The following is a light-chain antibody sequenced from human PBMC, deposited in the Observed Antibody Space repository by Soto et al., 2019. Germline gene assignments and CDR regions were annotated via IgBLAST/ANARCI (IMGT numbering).Light chain of an antibody. CDR2: GNS. J-gene: IGLJ3*02. V-gene: IGLV1-40*01. CDR1: SSNIGTSYE. CDR3: QSYDTSLSSVV. Sequence: QAVVTQPPSVSGAPGQRVTISCTGSSSNIGTSYEVHWYQQVPGTAPKLLIYGNSNRPSGVPDRFSGSKSGTSASLAITGLQAEDEADYYCQSYDTSLSSVVFGGGTKLTVL.